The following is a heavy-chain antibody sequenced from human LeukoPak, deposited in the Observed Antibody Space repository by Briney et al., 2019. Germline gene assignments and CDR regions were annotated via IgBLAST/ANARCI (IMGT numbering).Heavy chain of an antibody. CDR2: INPSGGST. Sequence: ASVKVSCKASGYTFTGYYMHWVRQAPGQGLEWMGIINPSGGSTSYAQKFQGKVTMTRDMSTSTVYMELSSLRSEDTAVYYCARVGLRGSGSYSFDYWGQGTLVTVSS. CDR1: GYTFTGYY. D-gene: IGHD3-10*01. CDR3: ARVGLRGSGSYSFDY. J-gene: IGHJ4*02. V-gene: IGHV1-46*01.